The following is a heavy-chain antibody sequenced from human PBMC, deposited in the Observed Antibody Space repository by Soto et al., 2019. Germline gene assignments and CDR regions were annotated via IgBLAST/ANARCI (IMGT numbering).Heavy chain of an antibody. CDR1: GFTFSSYV. CDR3: ARVPAYNSSSEVKAGYGMDV. D-gene: IGHD6-6*01. J-gene: IGHJ6*02. Sequence: PGGSLRLSCAASGFTFSSYVMHWVRQATGKGLEWVSAIGTAGDTYYPGSVKGRFTISRENAKNSLYLQMNSLRAEDTAVYYCARVPAYNSSSEVKAGYGMDVWGQGTTVTVSS. CDR2: IGTAGDT. V-gene: IGHV3-13*01.